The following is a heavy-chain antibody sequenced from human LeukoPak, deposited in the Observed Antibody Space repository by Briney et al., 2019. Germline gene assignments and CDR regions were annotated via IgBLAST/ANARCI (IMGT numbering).Heavy chain of an antibody. D-gene: IGHD2-15*01. Sequence: QPGGSLRLSCAASGFTFDDYAMHWGRQAPGRGLEWVSLISWDGGSTYYADSVKGRFTISRDNSKNSLYLQMNSLRAEDTALYYCAKDGDCSGGSCYYYYYYYMDVWGKGTTVTVSS. CDR3: AKDGDCSGGSCYYYYYYYMDV. V-gene: IGHV3-43D*04. CDR2: ISWDGGST. CDR1: GFTFDDYA. J-gene: IGHJ6*03.